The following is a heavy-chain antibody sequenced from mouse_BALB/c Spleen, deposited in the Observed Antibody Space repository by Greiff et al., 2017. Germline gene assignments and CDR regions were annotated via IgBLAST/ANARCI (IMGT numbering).Heavy chain of an antibody. V-gene: IGHV5-17*02. CDR3: ARQDFDY. CDR2: ISSGSSTI. J-gene: IGHJ2*01. Sequence: EVNVVESGGGLVQPGGSRKLSCAASGFTFSSFGMHWVRQAPEKGLEWVAYISSGSSTIYYADTVKGRFTISRDNPKNTLYLQMSSLRSEDTAMYYCARQDFDYWGQGTTLTVSS. CDR1: GFTFSSFG.